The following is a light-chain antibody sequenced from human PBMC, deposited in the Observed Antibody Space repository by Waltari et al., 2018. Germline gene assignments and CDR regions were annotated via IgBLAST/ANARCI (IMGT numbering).Light chain of an antibody. CDR3: QTWGAGIVV. V-gene: IGLV4-69*01. J-gene: IGLJ2*01. CDR2: VNADGSE. CDR1: SGYSNYA. Sequence: QLVLTQSPSASASLGASVKPTCTLSSGYSNYAIAWHQQQSEKGPRFLMKVNADGSEKKGDGIPDRFSGSSSGAERCLTISSLQSEDEADYYCQTWGAGIVVFGGGTTLTVL.